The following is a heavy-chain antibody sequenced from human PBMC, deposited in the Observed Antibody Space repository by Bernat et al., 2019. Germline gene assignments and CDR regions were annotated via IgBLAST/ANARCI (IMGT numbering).Heavy chain of an antibody. D-gene: IGHD3-22*01. Sequence: QAQLVESGGGVVQPGRSLRLYCAASGFNFRTYGMYWVRQAPGKGLEWVAVIWYDGSNKYYADSVRGRFTISRDNSKNTLWLEMNSLRAEDTAVYYCARVPEIDTYDTNAPDFWGQETLVSVSS. V-gene: IGHV3-33*01. CDR1: GFNFRTYG. J-gene: IGHJ4*02. CDR2: IWYDGSNK. CDR3: ARVPEIDTYDTNAPDF.